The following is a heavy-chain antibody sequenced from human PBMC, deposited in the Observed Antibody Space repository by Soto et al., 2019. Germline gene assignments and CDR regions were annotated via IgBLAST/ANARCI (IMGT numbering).Heavy chain of an antibody. D-gene: IGHD1-1*01. CDR3: ARGRYGDY. J-gene: IGHJ4*02. CDR1: GYGFTTYG. CDR2: ISAHNGNT. Sequence: QVHLVQSGAEVKKPGASVKVYCKGSGYGFTTYGITWVRQAPGQGLEWMAWISAHNGNTNYAQKLQGRVTVTRDTSKSTAYMELRSLRSYDTAVYYCARGRYGDYWGQGSLVTVSS. V-gene: IGHV1-18*01.